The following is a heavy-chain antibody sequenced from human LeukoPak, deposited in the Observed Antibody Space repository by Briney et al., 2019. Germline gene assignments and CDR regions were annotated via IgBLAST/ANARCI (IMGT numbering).Heavy chain of an antibody. D-gene: IGHD1-26*01. CDR3: ARDPSLIVGATISFFDY. CDR2: INTYNGNT. Sequence: SVKMSCKASGYTFTSYGISWVRPAPGQGLEWMGWINTYNGNTNYAQKLQGRVTMNTDTSTSTAYMDLRSLRSDDTAVYYCARDPSLIVGATISFFDYWGQGTLVTVSS. J-gene: IGHJ4*02. CDR1: GYTFTSYG. V-gene: IGHV1-18*01.